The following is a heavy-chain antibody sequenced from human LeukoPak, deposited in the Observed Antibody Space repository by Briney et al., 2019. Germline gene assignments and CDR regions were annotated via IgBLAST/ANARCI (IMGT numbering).Heavy chain of an antibody. CDR1: GFTFSSYS. Sequence: GGSLRLSCAASGFTFSSYSMNWVRQAPGKGLEWDSSISSSSSYIYYADSVKGRFTISRDNAKNSLYLQMNSLRAEDTAVYYCARGGCSSTSCYLFDYWGQGTLVTVSS. D-gene: IGHD2-2*01. CDR2: ISSSSSYI. J-gene: IGHJ4*02. CDR3: ARGGCSSTSCYLFDY. V-gene: IGHV3-21*01.